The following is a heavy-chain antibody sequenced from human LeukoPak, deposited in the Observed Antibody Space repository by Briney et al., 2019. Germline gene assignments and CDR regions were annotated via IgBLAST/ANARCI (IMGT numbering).Heavy chain of an antibody. D-gene: IGHD1-26*01. V-gene: IGHV3-48*03. Sequence: AGGSLRLSCAASGFTFSSYEMNWVRQAPGKGLEWVSYISSSGSTIYYADSVKGRFTISRDNAKNSLYLQMNSLRAEDTAVYYRARGDSGSYYFDYWGQGTLVTVSS. CDR1: GFTFSSYE. CDR3: ARGDSGSYYFDY. J-gene: IGHJ4*02. CDR2: ISSSGSTI.